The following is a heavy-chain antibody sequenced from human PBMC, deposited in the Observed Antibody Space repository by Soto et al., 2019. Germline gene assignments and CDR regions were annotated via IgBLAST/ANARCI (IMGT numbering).Heavy chain of an antibody. Sequence: PSETLSLTCTVSGGSISSYYWSWIRQPAGKGLEWIGRIYTSGSTNYNPSLKSRVTMSVDTPKNQFSLKLSSVTAADTAVYYCARENYVWGSETRYYFDYWGQGTLVTVSS. V-gene: IGHV4-4*07. J-gene: IGHJ4*02. CDR3: ARENYVWGSETRYYFDY. CDR2: IYTSGST. D-gene: IGHD3-16*01. CDR1: GGSISSYY.